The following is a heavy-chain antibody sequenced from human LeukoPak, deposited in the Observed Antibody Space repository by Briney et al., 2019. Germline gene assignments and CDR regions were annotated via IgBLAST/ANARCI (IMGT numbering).Heavy chain of an antibody. J-gene: IGHJ4*02. CDR1: RFTFSSYS. Sequence: GGSLRLSCAASRFTFSSYSMNWVRQAPGKGLEWVSSISSSSSYIYYADSVKGRFTISRDNSKNTLYLQMNSLRAEDTAVYYCARAQYYDYVWGSYRPYYFDYWGQGTLVTVSS. CDR3: ARAQYYDYVWGSYRPYYFDY. CDR2: ISSSSSYI. D-gene: IGHD3-16*02. V-gene: IGHV3-21*04.